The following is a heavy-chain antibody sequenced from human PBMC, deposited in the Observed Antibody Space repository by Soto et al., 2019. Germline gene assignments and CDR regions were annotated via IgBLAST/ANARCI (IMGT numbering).Heavy chain of an antibody. J-gene: IGHJ4*02. V-gene: IGHV3-49*03. Sequence: PGGSLRLSXTASGFTFGDNTMSWFRQAPGKGLEWVGFIRSKGYGGTTEYAASVKGRFNISRDDSRGIAYLEMNSLKTDDTAVYYCSSSTSWMYYFDYWGQGTLVTVSS. CDR3: SSSTSWMYYFDY. CDR2: IRSKGYGGTT. D-gene: IGHD6-13*01. CDR1: GFTFGDNT.